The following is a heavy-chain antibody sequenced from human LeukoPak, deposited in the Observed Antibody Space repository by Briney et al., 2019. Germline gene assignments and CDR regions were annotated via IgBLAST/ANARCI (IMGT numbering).Heavy chain of an antibody. D-gene: IGHD6-6*01. CDR1: GGTFSSYA. V-gene: IGHV1-69*05. CDR3: ARSFEYSSSSWDYYYYMDV. Sequence: GASVKVSCKASGGTFSSYAISWVRQAPGQGLEWMGGIIPIFGTANYAQKFQGRVTITTDESTSTAYMELSSLRSEDTAVYYCARSFEYSSSSWDYYYYMDVWGKGTTVTVSS. CDR2: IIPIFGTA. J-gene: IGHJ6*03.